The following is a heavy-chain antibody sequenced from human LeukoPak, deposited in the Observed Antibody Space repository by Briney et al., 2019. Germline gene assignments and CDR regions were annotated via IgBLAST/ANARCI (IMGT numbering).Heavy chain of an antibody. Sequence: PGRALRLSCAASGFTFSSYGMHWVRQAPGKGLEWVAVIWYDGSNKYYADSVKGRFTISRDNSKNTLYLQMNSLRAEDTAVYYCGRGYYYDSSGYYSFDYWGQGTLVTVSS. V-gene: IGHV3-33*01. CDR1: GFTFSSYG. CDR2: IWYDGSNK. CDR3: GRGYYYDSSGYYSFDY. J-gene: IGHJ4*02. D-gene: IGHD3-22*01.